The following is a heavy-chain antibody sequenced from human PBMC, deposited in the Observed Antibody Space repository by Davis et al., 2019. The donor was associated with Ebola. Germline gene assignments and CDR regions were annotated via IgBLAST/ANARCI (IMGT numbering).Heavy chain of an antibody. Sequence: GESLKISCAASGFTVSSNHMSWVRQAPGKGLEWVSVIYDHSTAYADSVRCRFIISRDKSNNTLYLEMNSLRVDDTAVYYCATTQWLREFDNWGQGTLVTVSS. V-gene: IGHV3-53*05. J-gene: IGHJ4*02. D-gene: IGHD6-19*01. CDR3: ATTQWLREFDN. CDR1: GFTVSSNH. CDR2: IYDHST.